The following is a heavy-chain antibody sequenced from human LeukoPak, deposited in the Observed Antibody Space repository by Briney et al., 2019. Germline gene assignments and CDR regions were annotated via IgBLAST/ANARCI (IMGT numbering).Heavy chain of an antibody. CDR1: GGTFSSYA. D-gene: IGHD5-24*01. CDR2: IIPIFGTA. V-gene: IGHV1-69*13. Sequence: VASVTVSCKATGGTFSSYAISWVRQAPGQGLEWMGGIIPIFGTANYAQKFQGRVTITADESTSTAYMELSSLRSEDTAVYYCAKTSREMTTSTGYFDYWGQGTLVTVSS. CDR3: AKTSREMTTSTGYFDY. J-gene: IGHJ4*02.